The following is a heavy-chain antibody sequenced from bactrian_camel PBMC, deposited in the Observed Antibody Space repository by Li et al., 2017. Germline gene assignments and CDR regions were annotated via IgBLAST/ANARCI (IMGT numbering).Heavy chain of an antibody. Sequence: HVQLVESGGGSVQIGGSLRLSCEASGYSRSAICMGWFRQAPGKERVKVASITGDGSTMYADSVKGRFTISRDSAKNTLFLQMNALRPEDTAMYYCSADDDPVIGGTGPIKVNPAAFRYWGQGTQVTVS. CDR3: SADDDPVIGGTGPIKVNPAAFRY. CDR2: ITGDGST. V-gene: IGHV3S53*01. D-gene: IGHD6*01. J-gene: IGHJ6*01. CDR1: GYSRSAIC.